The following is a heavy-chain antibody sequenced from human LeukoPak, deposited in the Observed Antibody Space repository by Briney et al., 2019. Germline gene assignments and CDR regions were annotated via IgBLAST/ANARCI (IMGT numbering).Heavy chain of an antibody. V-gene: IGHV3-43*02. CDR3: AKEAGYSSGWQYYFDY. CDR1: GFTFDDYA. J-gene: IGHJ4*02. D-gene: IGHD6-19*01. CDR2: ISGDGGST. Sequence: GGSLRLSCAASGFTFDDYAMHWVRQAPGKGLEWVSLISGDGGSTYYADSVKGRFTISRDNSKISLYLQMNSLRTEDTALYYCAKEAGYSSGWQYYFDYWGQGTLVTVSS.